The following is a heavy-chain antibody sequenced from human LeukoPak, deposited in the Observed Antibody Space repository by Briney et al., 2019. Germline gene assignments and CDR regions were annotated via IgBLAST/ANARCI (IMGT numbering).Heavy chain of an antibody. J-gene: IGHJ4*02. CDR2: ISASAGST. CDR1: GFTFSSYA. D-gene: IGHD6-13*01. V-gene: IGHV3-23*01. Sequence: GGSLRLSCAASGFTFSSYATSWVRQAPGQGLEWVSAISASAGSTYYADSVKGRFTISRDNSKNTLYIQMNSLRAGDTAVYYCVKDRSSTWTKYYFDYWGQGTLVTVSS. CDR3: VKDRSSTWTKYYFDY.